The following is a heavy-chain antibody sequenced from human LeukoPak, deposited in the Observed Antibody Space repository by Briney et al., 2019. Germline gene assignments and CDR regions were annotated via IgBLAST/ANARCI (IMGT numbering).Heavy chain of an antibody. CDR3: VKEGGAGTRFDY. Sequence: PGGSLRLSRAASGFTFSSYAMSWVRQAPGKGLYWVSAISGSGTGTYYADSVKGRFTISRDNSKNTLYLQMNSLRAEDTAVYYCVKEGGAGTRFDYWGQGTLVTVSS. CDR1: GFTFSSYA. CDR2: ISGSGTGT. V-gene: IGHV3-23*01. D-gene: IGHD1-7*01. J-gene: IGHJ4*02.